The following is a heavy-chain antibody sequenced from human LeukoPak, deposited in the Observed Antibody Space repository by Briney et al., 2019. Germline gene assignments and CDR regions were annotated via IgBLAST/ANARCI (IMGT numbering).Heavy chain of an antibody. D-gene: IGHD7-27*01. CDR2: INPNSGGT. CDR1: GYTFTGYY. V-gene: IGHV1-2*02. Sequence: ASVKVSCKASGYTFTGYYMHWVRQAPGQGLEWMGWINPNSGGTNYAQKFQGRVTMTRDTSISTAYMELSRLRSDDTAVYYCARVTGDRRGHAFDIWSQGTMVTVSS. CDR3: ARVTGDRRGHAFDI. J-gene: IGHJ3*02.